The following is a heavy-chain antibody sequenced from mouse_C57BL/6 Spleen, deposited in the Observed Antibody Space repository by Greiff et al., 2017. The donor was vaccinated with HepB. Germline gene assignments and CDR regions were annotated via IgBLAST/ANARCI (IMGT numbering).Heavy chain of an antibody. CDR2: IHPSDSDT. CDR1: GYTFTSYW. Sequence: QVHVKQPGAELVKPGASVKVSCKASGYTFTSYWMHWVKQRPGQGLEWIGRIHPSDSDTNYNQKFKGKATLTVDKSSSTAYMQLSSLTSEDSAVYYCAICYGNYFYYAMDYWGQGTSVTVSS. D-gene: IGHD2-1*01. CDR3: AICYGNYFYYAMDY. J-gene: IGHJ4*01. V-gene: IGHV1-74*01.